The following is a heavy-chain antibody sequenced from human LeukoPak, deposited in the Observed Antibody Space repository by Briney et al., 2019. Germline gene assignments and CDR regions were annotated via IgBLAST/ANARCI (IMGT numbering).Heavy chain of an antibody. J-gene: IGHJ4*02. Sequence: SGPTLVKSTQTLTLTCTFSGSSLSTTGVGAGWIRQPPGKALEWLAVIYWDDDKRYSPSLKSRLTITKDTSKNQVVPTMTNMDPVDTATYYCAHTKYSSGWQYYFDYWGQGTLVTVSS. D-gene: IGHD6-19*01. V-gene: IGHV2-5*02. CDR2: IYWDDDK. CDR3: AHTKYSSGWQYYFDY. CDR1: GSSLSTTGVG.